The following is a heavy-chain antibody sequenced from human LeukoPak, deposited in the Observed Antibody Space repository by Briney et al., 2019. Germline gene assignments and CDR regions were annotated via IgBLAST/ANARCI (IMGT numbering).Heavy chain of an antibody. D-gene: IGHD2-15*01. J-gene: IGHJ4*02. Sequence: ASVKVSCKVSGYTLTELSMHLVRQAPGKGLEWMGGFDPEDGETIYAQKFQGRVTMTEDTSTDTAYMELSSLRSEDTAVYYCATGVVAATRFDYWGQGTLVTVSS. CDR3: ATGVVAATRFDY. CDR2: FDPEDGET. V-gene: IGHV1-24*01. CDR1: GYTLTELS.